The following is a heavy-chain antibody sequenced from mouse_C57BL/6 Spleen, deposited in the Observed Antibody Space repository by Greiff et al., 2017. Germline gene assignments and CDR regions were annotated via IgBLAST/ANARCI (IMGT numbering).Heavy chain of an antibody. CDR2: INPNSGTT. D-gene: IGHD1-1*01. V-gene: IGHV1-39*01. CDR3: ARPHITTDSPWFAY. J-gene: IGHJ3*01. CDR1: GYSFTDYN. Sequence: VQLKESGPELVKPGASVKISCKASGYSFTDYNMNWVKQSNGKSLEWIGVINPNSGTTSYNQKFKGKATLTVDQSSSTAYMQLNSLTSEDSAVYYCARPHITTDSPWFAYWGQGTLVTVSA.